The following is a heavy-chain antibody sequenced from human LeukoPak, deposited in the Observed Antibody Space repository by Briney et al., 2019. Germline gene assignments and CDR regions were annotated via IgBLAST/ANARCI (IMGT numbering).Heavy chain of an antibody. J-gene: IGHJ4*02. Sequence: GGSLRLSCAASGFSFRDHWMDWVRQAPGKGLEWVGHIKTDGSETYYLDSLRGRFSISRDNTNNALYLQMNSLRVEDTAVYYCVKNNGWFHLAQWGQGTLVTVSS. CDR1: GFSFRDHW. V-gene: IGHV3-7*03. CDR2: IKTDGSET. D-gene: IGHD6-19*01. CDR3: VKNNGWFHLAQ.